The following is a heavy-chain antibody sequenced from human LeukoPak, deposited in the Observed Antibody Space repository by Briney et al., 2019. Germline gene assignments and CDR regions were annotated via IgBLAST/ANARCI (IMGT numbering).Heavy chain of an antibody. J-gene: IGHJ6*03. CDR3: ARQTRASRYYYYYMDV. CDR1: GYSFTSYW. V-gene: IGHV5-51*01. D-gene: IGHD1-7*01. CDR2: IYPGDSDT. Sequence: GESLKISCKGSGYSFTSYWIGWVRQMPGKGLEWMGIIYPGDSDTRYSPSFQGQVTISADKSISTAYLQWSSLEASDTAMYYCARQTRASRYYYYYMDVWGKGTTVTVSS.